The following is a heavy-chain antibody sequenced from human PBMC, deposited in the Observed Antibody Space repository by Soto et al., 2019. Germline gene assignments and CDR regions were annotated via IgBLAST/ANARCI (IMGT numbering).Heavy chain of an antibody. V-gene: IGHV4-59*01. CDR2: VYYSGGA. J-gene: IGHJ6*02. CDR1: GGSISGYY. CDR3: TRDGDGRMTTNPYYYYGMDV. Sequence: SETLSLTCTVSGGSISGYYWSWIRQPPGKGLEWIGNVYYSGGAKYNPSVKRRVSISVDTSKGQFSLNLSSVTAADTAVYYCTRDGDGRMTTNPYYYYGMDVWGPGITVTVSS. D-gene: IGHD2-21*02.